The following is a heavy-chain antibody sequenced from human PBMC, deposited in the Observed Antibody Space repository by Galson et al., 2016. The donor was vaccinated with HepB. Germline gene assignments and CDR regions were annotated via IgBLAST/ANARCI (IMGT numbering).Heavy chain of an antibody. D-gene: IGHD4-17*01. CDR2: IWYDGSNK. CDR1: GFTFSSYG. Sequence: SLRLSCAASGFTFSSYGMHWVRQAPGKGLEWVAGIWYDGSNKYYADSVKGRVTISRDNSKNTLYLQMNSLRAEDTAVYYCARRYGDYDLVYYYYYYMDVWGKGTTVTVSS. V-gene: IGHV3-33*01. CDR3: ARRYGDYDLVYYYYYYMDV. J-gene: IGHJ6*03.